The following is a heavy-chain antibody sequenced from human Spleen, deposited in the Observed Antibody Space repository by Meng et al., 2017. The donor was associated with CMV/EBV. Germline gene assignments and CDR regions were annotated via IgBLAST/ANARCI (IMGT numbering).Heavy chain of an antibody. Sequence: ASVKVSCKASGYSFTSYGISWVRQAPGQGLEWMGWISAYNGNTNYAQKLQGRVTLATDTSTSIAYMELRSLTSDDTAVYYCAREGATWDDVFDIWGQGTMVTVSS. CDR1: GYSFTSYG. J-gene: IGHJ3*02. CDR3: AREGATWDDVFDI. D-gene: IGHD1-26*01. CDR2: ISAYNGNT. V-gene: IGHV1-18*01.